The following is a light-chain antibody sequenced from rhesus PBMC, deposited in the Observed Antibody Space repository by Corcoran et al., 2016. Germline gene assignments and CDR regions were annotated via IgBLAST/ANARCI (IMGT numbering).Light chain of an antibody. CDR1: QGTSNR. Sequence: DIQMTQSPSSLSASVGDRVTTTRRASQGTSNRLAWYQQKPGKAPNRLIYSASNFETGVPSRFSGSGSGTDFTLTISSLQPEDIATYYCQQHDNAPLTFGGGTKVEIK. CDR3: QQHDNAPLT. CDR2: SAS. J-gene: IGKJ4*01. V-gene: IGKV1-69*01.